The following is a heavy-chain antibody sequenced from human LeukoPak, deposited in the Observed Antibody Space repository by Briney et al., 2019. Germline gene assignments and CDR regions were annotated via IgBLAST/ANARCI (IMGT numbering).Heavy chain of an antibody. CDR2: ISGSGGST. J-gene: IGHJ5*02. Sequence: QPGGSLRLSCAASGFTFSSYAMSWVRQAPGKGLEWVSAISGSGGSTYYADSVKGRFTISRDNSKNTLYLQMNSLRAEDTAVYYCAKDLTDIVVVPAAMRGPKDWFDPWGQGTLVTVSS. V-gene: IGHV3-23*01. D-gene: IGHD2-2*01. CDR3: AKDLTDIVVVPAAMRGPKDWFDP. CDR1: GFTFSSYA.